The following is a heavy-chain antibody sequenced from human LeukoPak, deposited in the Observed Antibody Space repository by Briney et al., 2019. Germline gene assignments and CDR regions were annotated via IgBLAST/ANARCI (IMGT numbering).Heavy chain of an antibody. Sequence: PSETLSLTCTVSGYSISNGYYWSWIRQPPGKGLEWIGYIYYSGSTNYNPSLKSRVTISVDTSKNQFSLKLSSVTAADTAVYYCAREDNWNDVPDAFDIWGQGTMVTVSS. D-gene: IGHD1-20*01. V-gene: IGHV4-61*01. CDR2: IYYSGST. CDR1: GYSISNGYY. CDR3: AREDNWNDVPDAFDI. J-gene: IGHJ3*02.